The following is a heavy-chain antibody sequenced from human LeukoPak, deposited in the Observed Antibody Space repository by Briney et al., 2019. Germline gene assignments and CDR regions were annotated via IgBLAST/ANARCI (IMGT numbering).Heavy chain of an antibody. Sequence: GGSLRLSCAASGFTFSSYAMHWVRQAPGKGLEWVAVISYDGSNKYYADSVKGRFTISRDNSVNTLFLQMTSLRAEDTALYHCARRGYSYGYEEMNFDYWGQGTLVTVSS. CDR2: ISYDGSNK. CDR1: GFTFSSYA. D-gene: IGHD5-18*01. V-gene: IGHV3-30-3*01. J-gene: IGHJ4*02. CDR3: ARRGYSYGYEEMNFDY.